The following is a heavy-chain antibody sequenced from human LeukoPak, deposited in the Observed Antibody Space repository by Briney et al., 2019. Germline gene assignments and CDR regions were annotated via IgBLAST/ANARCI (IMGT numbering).Heavy chain of an antibody. CDR1: GGTFSSYA. CDR2: IIPILGIA. CDR3: ARDSILTGYFDY. Sequence: GASVKLSFTASGGTFSSYAISWVRQAPGQGLEWMGRIIPILGIANYAQKFQGRVTITADKSTSTAYMELSSLRSEDTAVYYCARDSILTGYFDYWGQGTLVTVSS. V-gene: IGHV1-69*04. D-gene: IGHD3-9*01. J-gene: IGHJ4*02.